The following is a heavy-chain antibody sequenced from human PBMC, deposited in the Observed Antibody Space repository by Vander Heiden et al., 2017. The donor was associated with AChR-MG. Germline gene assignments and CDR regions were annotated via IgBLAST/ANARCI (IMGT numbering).Heavy chain of an antibody. CDR1: GYTFTGYY. CDR3: ARGTRYGTPDY. V-gene: IGHV1-2*02. D-gene: IGHD2-2*01. J-gene: IGHJ4*02. Sequence: QVQLVQSGAEVKKPGASVKVSCRASGYTFTGYYIHWVRQGPGQVLEWRGWITPSNGGTHYAQKYQAGVNMTSDTYTTTAYLELTGLASADSAVYYCARGTRYGTPDYWGQGTLVTVSS. CDR2: ITPSNGGT.